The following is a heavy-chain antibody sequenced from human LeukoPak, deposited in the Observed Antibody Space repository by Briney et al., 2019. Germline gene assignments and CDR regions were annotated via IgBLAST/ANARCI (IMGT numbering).Heavy chain of an antibody. CDR3: AKDDHVEMATIFLGY. V-gene: IGHV3-43*02. D-gene: IGHD5-24*01. CDR2: ISGDGGST. CDR1: GFTFDDYA. Sequence: GGSLRLSCAASGFTFDDYAMHWVRQAPGKGLEWVSLISGDGGSTYYADSVKGRFTISRDNSKNSLYLQMNSLRTEDTALYYCAKDDHVEMATIFLGYWGQGTLVTVSS. J-gene: IGHJ4*02.